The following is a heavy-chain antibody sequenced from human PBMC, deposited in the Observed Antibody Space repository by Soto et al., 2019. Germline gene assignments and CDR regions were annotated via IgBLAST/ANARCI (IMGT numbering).Heavy chain of an antibody. V-gene: IGHV3-23*01. Sequence: EVQLLESGGGLVQPGGSLRLSCAASGFTFSTYDMSWVRQAPGKWLEWVSGISGSGGKTDYADSVKGRFTISRDNSKNTLYLQMNSLRAEDTAVYYCAKRNLYGSGTHDYWGQGSLVTVSP. CDR1: GFTFSTYD. J-gene: IGHJ4*02. CDR3: AKRNLYGSGTHDY. CDR2: ISGSGGKT. D-gene: IGHD3-10*01.